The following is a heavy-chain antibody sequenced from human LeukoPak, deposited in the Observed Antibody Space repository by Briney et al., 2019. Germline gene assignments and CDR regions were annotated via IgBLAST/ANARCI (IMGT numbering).Heavy chain of an antibody. Sequence: ASVKVSCKASGYTFTSYYMHWVRQAPGQGLEWMGTINPSGGSTSYAQKLQGRVTMTRDTSTSTVYMELSSLRSEDTAVYYCARAYGSGSSNYYFDYWGQGTLVTVSS. J-gene: IGHJ4*02. CDR3: ARAYGSGSSNYYFDY. CDR1: GYTFTSYY. V-gene: IGHV1-46*01. CDR2: INPSGGST. D-gene: IGHD3-10*01.